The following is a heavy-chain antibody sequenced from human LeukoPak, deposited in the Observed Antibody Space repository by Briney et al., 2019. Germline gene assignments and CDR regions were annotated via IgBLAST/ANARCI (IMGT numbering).Heavy chain of an antibody. D-gene: IGHD2-21*02. CDR3: ARVSCGGDCYSNWFDP. J-gene: IGHJ5*02. Sequence: SETLSLTCTFSGVSLSSYYGSWIRQPPGKGLEGMGYIYYSGSTNYNPSLKSRVTISLDTSKQQFSLKLTSVTAADTAVYYCARVSCGGDCYSNWFDPWGQGTLVTVSS. CDR1: GVSLSSYY. V-gene: IGHV4-59*01. CDR2: IYYSGST.